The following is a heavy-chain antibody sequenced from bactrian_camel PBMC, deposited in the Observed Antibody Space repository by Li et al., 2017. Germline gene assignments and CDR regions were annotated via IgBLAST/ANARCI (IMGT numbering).Heavy chain of an antibody. CDR3: AADFPISCTARASPEYAY. V-gene: IGHV3S53*01. Sequence: VQLVESGGGSVQAGGTLRLSCTVTIPMHYCLGWFRQAPGKEREWVAGISGDGTAIYADSVKGRFAISKDNAKNTLYLQMNSLESDDSAMYYCAADFPISCTARASPEYAYWGQGTQVTVS. D-gene: IGHD7*01. CDR1: VTIPMHYC. CDR2: ISGDGTA. J-gene: IGHJ4*01.